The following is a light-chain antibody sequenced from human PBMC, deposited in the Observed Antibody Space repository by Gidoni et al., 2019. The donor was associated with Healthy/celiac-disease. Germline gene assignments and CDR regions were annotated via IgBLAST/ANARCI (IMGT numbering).Light chain of an antibody. J-gene: IGKJ2*01. CDR3: QQYNSWPPGYT. CDR1: QSVSSN. CDR2: GAS. Sequence: EIVMTQSPATLSVSPGERATLSCRASQSVSSNLAWYQQKPGQAPRLLIYGASTRATGIPARFSGSGSGTEFTLTISSLQSEDFAVYYCQQYNSWPPGYTFGQXTKLEIK. V-gene: IGKV3-15*01.